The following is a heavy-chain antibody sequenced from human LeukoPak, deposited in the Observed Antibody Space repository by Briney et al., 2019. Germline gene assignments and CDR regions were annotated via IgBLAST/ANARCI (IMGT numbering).Heavy chain of an antibody. D-gene: IGHD5-12*01. CDR2: IYYSGST. J-gene: IGHJ6*02. CDR1: GGSISSGGYY. CDR3: ASLYSSTGGYEDV. Sequence: SQTLSLTCTVPGGSISSGGYYWSWIRQHPGKGLEWIGYIYYSGSTYYNPSLKSRVTISVDTSKNQFSLKLSSVTAADTAVYYCASLYSSTGGYEDVWGQGTTVTVSS. V-gene: IGHV4-31*03.